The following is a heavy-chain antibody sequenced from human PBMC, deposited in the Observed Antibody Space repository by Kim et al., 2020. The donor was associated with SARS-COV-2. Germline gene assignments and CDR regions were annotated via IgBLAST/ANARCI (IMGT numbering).Heavy chain of an antibody. D-gene: IGHD2-21*01. V-gene: IGHV3-23*01. CDR2: IDGSDGTT. J-gene: IGHJ4*02. CDR3: MKGGWGWIWDH. CDR1: GFTFTGHA. Sequence: GGSLRLSCTTSGFTFTGHAMSWVRQAPGKGLEWVSSIDGSDGTTYYVDSVRGRFIISRDDSKNTLYLQMSALRGDDTAVYYCMKGGWGWIWDHWGQGTLV.